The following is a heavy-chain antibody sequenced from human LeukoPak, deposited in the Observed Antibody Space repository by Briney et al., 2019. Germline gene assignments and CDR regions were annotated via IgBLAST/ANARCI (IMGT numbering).Heavy chain of an antibody. V-gene: IGHV4-38-2*01. J-gene: IGHJ4*02. Sequence: GSLRLSCAASGFTVSSNYMSWVRQAPGKGLEWIGSIYYSGNTYYNPSLKSRVTISVDTSKNQFSLKLRSVTAADTAFYYCARGKSRGSHIDYWGQGTLVTVSS. CDR3: ARGKSRGSHIDY. CDR2: IYYSGNT. CDR1: GFTVSSNY. D-gene: IGHD1-26*01.